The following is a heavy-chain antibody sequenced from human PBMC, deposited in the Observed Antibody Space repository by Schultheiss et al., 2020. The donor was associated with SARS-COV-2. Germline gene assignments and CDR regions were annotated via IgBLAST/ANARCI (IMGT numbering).Heavy chain of an antibody. CDR3: AKVPRGSYYGMDV. J-gene: IGHJ6*02. V-gene: IGHV3-7*03. D-gene: IGHD1-26*01. CDR1: GLTFSRYW. CDR2: IKHDGSEK. Sequence: GGSLRLSCAASGLTFSRYWMSWVRQAPGEGLQWVANIKHDGSEKYYVDSVKGRFTISRDNAKNSLYLQMNSLRAEDTAVYYCAKVPRGSYYGMDVWGQGTTVTVSS.